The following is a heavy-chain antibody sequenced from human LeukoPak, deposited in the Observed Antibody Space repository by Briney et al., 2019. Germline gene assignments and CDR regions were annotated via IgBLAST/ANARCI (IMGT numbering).Heavy chain of an antibody. CDR3: ATDRKVGTWDPRFNY. D-gene: IGHD4-23*01. J-gene: IGHJ4*02. CDR1: RFSFRGKG. Sequence: GDPLRHFCSARRFSFRGKGRRCVCPAPGKEQKWVGNIRQDDSEKNYVDSVKGRFTISRDNAKFSLYLQMNSLRAEDTAIYYCATDRKVGTWDPRFNYWGQGTLVTVSS. CDR2: IRQDDSEK. V-gene: IGHV3-7*01.